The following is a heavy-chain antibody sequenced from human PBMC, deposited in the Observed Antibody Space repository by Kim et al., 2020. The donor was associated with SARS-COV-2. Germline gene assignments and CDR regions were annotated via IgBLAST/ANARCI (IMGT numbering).Heavy chain of an antibody. Sequence: GGSLRLSCAASGFTFNNYAMSWVRQAPGNGLEWVSGIRDSGGSTKYADSVKGRFSISRDNSKNTLYLQMDSLRAEDTAVYYCAKVSSGSSGWFEYFHHWGQGTLVTVSS. J-gene: IGHJ1*01. CDR3: AKVSSGSSGWFEYFHH. D-gene: IGHD6-19*01. CDR1: GFTFNNYA. V-gene: IGHV3-23*01. CDR2: IRDSGGST.